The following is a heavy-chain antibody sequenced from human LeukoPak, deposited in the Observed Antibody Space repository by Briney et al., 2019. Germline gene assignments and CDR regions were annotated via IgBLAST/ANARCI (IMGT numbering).Heavy chain of an antibody. CDR2: IIPIFGTA. D-gene: IGHD3-22*01. CDR1: GGTFSSYA. J-gene: IGHJ1*01. V-gene: IGHV1-69*01. Sequence: SVKVSCKASGGTFSSYAISWVRQAPGQGLEWMGGIIPIFGTANYAQKFQGRVTITADESTSTAYMELSSLRSEDTAVYYCARDIGYYDSRKESYLPFQHWGQGTLVTVSS. CDR3: ARDIGYYDSRKESYLPFQH.